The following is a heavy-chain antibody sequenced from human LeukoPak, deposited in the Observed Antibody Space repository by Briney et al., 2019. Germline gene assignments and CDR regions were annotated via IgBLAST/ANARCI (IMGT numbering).Heavy chain of an antibody. CDR1: GFTFSSYW. D-gene: IGHD3-22*01. Sequence: PGGSLRLSCAASGFTFSSYWMHWVRQAPGKGLVWVSRINSDGSSTSYADSVKGRFTISRDNNKNSLYLQMHSLRTEDTAFYYCAKPNNYYDSSGYPVAYYYYYYMDVWGKGATVTVSS. CDR2: INSDGSST. CDR3: AKPNNYYDSSGYPVAYYYYYYMDV. J-gene: IGHJ6*03. V-gene: IGHV3-74*01.